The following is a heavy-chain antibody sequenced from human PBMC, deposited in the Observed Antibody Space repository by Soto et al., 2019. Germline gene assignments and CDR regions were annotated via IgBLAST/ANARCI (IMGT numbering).Heavy chain of an antibody. Sequence: GGSLRLSCAASGFTFSSYGMHWVRQAPGKGLEWVAVISYDGSNKYYADSVKGRFTISRDNSKNTLYLQMNSLRAEDTAVYYCAKDLPPGDTAMPDFDYWGQGTLVTVSS. J-gene: IGHJ4*02. CDR3: AKDLPPGDTAMPDFDY. CDR2: ISYDGSNK. CDR1: GFTFSSYG. D-gene: IGHD5-18*01. V-gene: IGHV3-30*18.